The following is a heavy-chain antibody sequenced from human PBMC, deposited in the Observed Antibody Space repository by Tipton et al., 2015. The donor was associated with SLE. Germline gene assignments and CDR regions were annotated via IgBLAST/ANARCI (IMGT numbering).Heavy chain of an antibody. CDR2: LSYSGNT. J-gene: IGHJ2*01. V-gene: IGHV4-39*07. D-gene: IGHD4-17*01. CDR1: GGSFSSGVYY. CDR3: ARRGGDYIWYFDL. Sequence: TLSLTCSVSGGSFSSGVYYWGWVPPPPGQRLEWIVSLSYSGNTDYNPSLKSRVTISVDTSKNHFSLILSSVTAADTAVYYCARRGGDYIWYFDLWGRGTLVTVSS.